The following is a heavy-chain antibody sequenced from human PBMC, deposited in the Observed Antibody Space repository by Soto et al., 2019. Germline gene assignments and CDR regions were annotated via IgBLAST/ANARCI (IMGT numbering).Heavy chain of an antibody. J-gene: IGHJ3*02. CDR2: IYPGDSDT. CDR3: AKTGVADAFDI. Sequence: GESLKLSCKCSGYSFTSYWIAWVRQMPGKGLECMGIIYPGDSDTRYTPSFQGQVTISVDKSINTAYLQWSSLRASDTAIYYCAKTGVADAFDIWGLGTLVTVSS. V-gene: IGHV5-51*01. D-gene: IGHD3-3*01. CDR1: GYSFTSYW.